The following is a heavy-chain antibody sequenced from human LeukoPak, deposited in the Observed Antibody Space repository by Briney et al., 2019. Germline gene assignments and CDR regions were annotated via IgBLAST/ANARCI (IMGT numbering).Heavy chain of an antibody. Sequence: SVKVSCKASGGTFSSYAISWVRQAPGQGLEWMGRIIPIFGTANYAQKFQGRVTITTDESTSTAYMELSSLRSEDTAVYYCARDRADTAMAINFDYWGQGTLVTVSS. J-gene: IGHJ4*02. D-gene: IGHD5-18*01. CDR3: ARDRADTAMAINFDY. CDR2: IIPIFGTA. V-gene: IGHV1-69*05. CDR1: GGTFSSYA.